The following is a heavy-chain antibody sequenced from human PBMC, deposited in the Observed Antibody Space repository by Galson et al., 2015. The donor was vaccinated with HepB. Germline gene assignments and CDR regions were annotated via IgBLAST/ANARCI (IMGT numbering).Heavy chain of an antibody. D-gene: IGHD3-3*01. V-gene: IGHV3-30*03. CDR3: ARGGRATTYYDFWSGSDYFDY. Sequence: SLRLSCAASGFTFSSYGMHWVRQAPGKGLEWVAVISYDGSNKYYAGSVKGRFTISRDNSKNTLYLQMNSLRAEDTAVYYCARGGRATTYYDFWSGSDYFDYWGQGTLVTVSS. CDR1: GFTFSSYG. J-gene: IGHJ4*02. CDR2: ISYDGSNK.